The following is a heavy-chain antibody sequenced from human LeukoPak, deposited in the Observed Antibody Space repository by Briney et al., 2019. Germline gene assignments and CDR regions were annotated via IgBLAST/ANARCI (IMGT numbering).Heavy chain of an antibody. J-gene: IGHJ4*02. CDR2: ISSNGGST. V-gene: IGHV3-64*01. Sequence: GGSLRLSCAASGFTFNSYAMHWVRQAPGKGLEYFSAISSNGGSTYYANSVKGRFTISRDNSKNTLYLQMGSLRAEDMAVYYCARGYCSSTSCYSTAIDYWGQGTLVTVSS. D-gene: IGHD2-2*01. CDR1: GFTFNSYA. CDR3: ARGYCSSTSCYSTAIDY.